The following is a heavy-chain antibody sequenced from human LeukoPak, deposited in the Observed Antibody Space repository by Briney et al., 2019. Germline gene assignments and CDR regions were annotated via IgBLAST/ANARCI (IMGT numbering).Heavy chain of an antibody. CDR2: MNPNSGNT. D-gene: IGHD3-22*01. V-gene: IGHV1-8*03. CDR3: ARVDSSGYYYFDY. Sequence: GASVKVSCKASGYTFTSYDINWVRQATGQGLEWMGWMNPNSGNTGYAQKFQGRVTITRNTSISTAYMELSSLRSEDTAVYYCARVDSSGYYYFDYWGQGTLVTVSS. CDR1: GYTFTSYD. J-gene: IGHJ4*02.